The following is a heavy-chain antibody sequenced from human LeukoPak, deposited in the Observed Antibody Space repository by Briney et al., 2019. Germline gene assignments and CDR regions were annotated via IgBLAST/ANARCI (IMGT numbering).Heavy chain of an antibody. CDR1: GGSISSSSYY. CDR3: ARGRDSSGYYNHDY. CDR2: IYYSGST. Sequence: ASETLSLTRTVSGGSISSSSYYWGWIRQPPGKGLERIGRIYYSGSTYYNPSLKSRVTISVDTSKNKFSLQLSSLTAADTAVYECARGRDSSGYYNHDYWCRGTLVIVSS. J-gene: IGHJ4*02. D-gene: IGHD3-22*01. V-gene: IGHV4-39*01.